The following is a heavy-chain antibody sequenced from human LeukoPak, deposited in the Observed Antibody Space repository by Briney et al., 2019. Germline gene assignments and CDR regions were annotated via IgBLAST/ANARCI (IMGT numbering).Heavy chain of an antibody. D-gene: IGHD6-13*01. CDR3: AKDIAAAGTIVGAFDI. V-gene: IGHV3-23*01. CDR2: ISGSGGST. CDR1: GFTFSSYA. J-gene: IGHJ3*02. Sequence: GGSLRLSCAASGFTFSSYAMSWVRQVPGKGLEWVSAISGSGGSTFYADSVKGRFTISRDNSKNTLYLQMNSLRAEDTAVYYCAKDIAAAGTIVGAFDIWGQGTMVTVSS.